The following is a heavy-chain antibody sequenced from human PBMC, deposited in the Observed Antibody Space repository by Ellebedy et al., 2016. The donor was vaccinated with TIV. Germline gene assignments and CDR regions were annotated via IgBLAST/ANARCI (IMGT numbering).Heavy chain of an antibody. CDR2: IIPIFGTA. D-gene: IGHD7-27*01. CDR3: ARQITGERNDFDY. V-gene: IGHV1-69*06. Sequence: SVKVSXKASGGTFSSYAISWVRQAPGQGLEWMGGIIPIFGTANYAQKFQGRVTITADKSTSTAYMELSSLRSEDTAVYYCARQITGERNDFDYWGQGTLVTVSS. CDR1: GGTFSSYA. J-gene: IGHJ4*02.